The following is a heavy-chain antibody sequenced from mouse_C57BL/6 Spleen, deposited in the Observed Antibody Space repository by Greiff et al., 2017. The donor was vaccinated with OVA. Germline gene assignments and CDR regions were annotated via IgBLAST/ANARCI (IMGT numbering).Heavy chain of an antibody. Sequence: VQLQQSGPELVKPGASVKLSCKASGYTFTSYDINWVKQRPGQGLEWIGWIYPRDGSTKYNEKFKGKATLTVDTSSSTAYMELHSLTSEDSAVYFCAAGGSSGEFAYWGQGTLVTVSA. CDR1: GYTFTSYD. CDR2: IYPRDGST. CDR3: AAGGSSGEFAY. V-gene: IGHV1-85*01. D-gene: IGHD3-2*02. J-gene: IGHJ3*01.